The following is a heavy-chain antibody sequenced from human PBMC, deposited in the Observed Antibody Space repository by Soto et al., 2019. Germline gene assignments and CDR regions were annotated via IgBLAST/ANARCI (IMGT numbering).Heavy chain of an antibody. CDR2: INHSGST. J-gene: IGHJ6*03. CDR1: GGSFSGYY. V-gene: IGHV4-34*01. Sequence: SETLSLTCAVYGGSFSGYYWSWIRQPPGKGLEWIGEINHSGSTNYNPSLKSRVTISVDTSKNQFSLKLSSVTAADTAVYYCATKEQQLVPTGSPNYYYYYTDVWGKGTTVTVSS. CDR3: ATKEQQLVPTGSPNYYYYYTDV. D-gene: IGHD6-6*01.